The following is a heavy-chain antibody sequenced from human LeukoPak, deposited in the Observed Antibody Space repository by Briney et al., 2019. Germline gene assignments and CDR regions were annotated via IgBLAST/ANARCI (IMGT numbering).Heavy chain of an antibody. Sequence: GGSLRLSCAASGFTFSNYNMNWVRQAPGKGLEWVSSISGTSAYIYYANSVKGRFTISRDNAKNSLFLQMNSLRAEDTAVYYCARFMAAPYYFDYWGRGALVTVSS. D-gene: IGHD6-13*01. CDR1: GFTFSNYN. J-gene: IGHJ4*02. V-gene: IGHV3-21*01. CDR2: ISGTSAYI. CDR3: ARFMAAPYYFDY.